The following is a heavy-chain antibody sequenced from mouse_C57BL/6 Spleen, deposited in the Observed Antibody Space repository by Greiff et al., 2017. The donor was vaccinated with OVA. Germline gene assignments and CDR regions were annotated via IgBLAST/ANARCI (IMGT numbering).Heavy chain of an antibody. CDR2: ISYDGSN. J-gene: IGHJ2*01. Sequence: VQLQESGPGLVKPSQSLSLTCSVTGYSITSGYYWNWLRQFPGNKLEWMGYISYDGSNNYNPSLKNRITITRDTTKNQFFLKLNSVTTEDTATYYCSRGYSNYFDYWGQGTTLTVSS. CDR1: GYSITSGYY. D-gene: IGHD2-5*01. V-gene: IGHV3-6*01. CDR3: SRGYSNYFDY.